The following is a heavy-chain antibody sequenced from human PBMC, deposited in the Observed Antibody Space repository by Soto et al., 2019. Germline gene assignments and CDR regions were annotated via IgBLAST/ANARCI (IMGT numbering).Heavy chain of an antibody. Sequence: QVQLVQSGAEVKKPGASVKVSCKASGYTFTSYDINWVRQATGQGLEWMGWMNPNSGNTGYAQKFQGRVTMTRNTSISTAYMELRSLRSEDTAVYYCARGVTMVRGVISGYWGQGTLVTVSS. CDR2: MNPNSGNT. D-gene: IGHD3-10*01. V-gene: IGHV1-8*01. J-gene: IGHJ4*02. CDR3: ARGVTMVRGVISGY. CDR1: GYTFTSYD.